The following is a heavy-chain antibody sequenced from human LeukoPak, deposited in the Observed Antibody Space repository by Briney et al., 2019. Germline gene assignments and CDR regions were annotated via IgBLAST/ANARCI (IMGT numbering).Heavy chain of an antibody. J-gene: IGHJ4*02. CDR1: GGSFSGYY. CDR3: AGERGEEYSSGWYKRNYFDN. CDR2: INHSGST. D-gene: IGHD6-19*01. V-gene: IGHV4-34*01. Sequence: PSETLSLTRAVYGGSFSGYYWSWIRQPPGKGLEWIGEINHSGSTNYNPSLKSRVTISVDTSKNQFSLKLSSVTAADTAVYYCAGERGEEYSSGWYKRNYFDNWGQGIRVTVSS.